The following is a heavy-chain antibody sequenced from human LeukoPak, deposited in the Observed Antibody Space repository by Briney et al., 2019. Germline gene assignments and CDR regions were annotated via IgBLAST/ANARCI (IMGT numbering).Heavy chain of an antibody. Sequence: PSETLSLTCTVSGGSISSYYWSWIRQPPGKGLEWIGYIYYSGSTNYNPSLKSRVTISVDTSKNQFSLKLSSVTAADRAVYYCARAPHYSNYDYWGQGTLVTVSS. J-gene: IGHJ4*02. CDR2: IYYSGST. CDR3: ARAPHYSNYDY. CDR1: GGSISSYY. V-gene: IGHV4-59*01. D-gene: IGHD4-11*01.